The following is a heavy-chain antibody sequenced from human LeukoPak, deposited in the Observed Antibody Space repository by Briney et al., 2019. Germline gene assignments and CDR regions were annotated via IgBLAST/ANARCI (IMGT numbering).Heavy chain of an antibody. V-gene: IGHV3-49*04. CDR2: IRSKAYGGTT. Sequence: SLRLSCAASGFTFSSYAMSWVRQAPGKGLEWVGFIRSKAYGGTTEYAASVKGRFTISRDDSKSIAYLQMNSLKTEDTAVYYCTRNFWSGYYGYYYYYGMDVWGQGTTVTVSS. D-gene: IGHD3-3*01. CDR3: TRNFWSGYYGYYYYYGMDV. CDR1: GFTFSSYA. J-gene: IGHJ6*02.